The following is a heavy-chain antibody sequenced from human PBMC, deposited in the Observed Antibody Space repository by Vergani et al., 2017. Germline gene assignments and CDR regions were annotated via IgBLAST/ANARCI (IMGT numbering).Heavy chain of an antibody. J-gene: IGHJ4*02. D-gene: IGHD3-10*01. CDR2: INHSGST. Sequence: QVQLQQWGAGLLKPSETLSLTCAVYGGSFSGYYWSWIRQPPGKGLEWIGEINHSGSTNYNPSLKSRVTISVDTSKNQFSLKLSSVTAADTAVYYWARGRGGMVRGVYGYWGQGTLVTVSS. V-gene: IGHV4-34*01. CDR1: GGSFSGYY. CDR3: ARGRGGMVRGVYGY.